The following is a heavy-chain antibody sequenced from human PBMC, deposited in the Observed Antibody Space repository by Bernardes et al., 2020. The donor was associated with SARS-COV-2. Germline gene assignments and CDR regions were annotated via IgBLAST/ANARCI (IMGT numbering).Heavy chain of an antibody. CDR2: INHSGST. V-gene: IGHV4-34*01. CDR1: GGSFSGYY. Sequence: SETLSLTCAVYGGSFSGYYWSWIRQPPGKGLEWIGEINHSGSTNYNPSLKSRVTISVDTSKNQFSLKLSSVTAADTAVYYCARLAGRYFDWLLFRIPLDIDYWGQGTLVTVSS. CDR3: ARLAGRYFDWLLFRIPLDIDY. D-gene: IGHD3-9*01. J-gene: IGHJ4*02.